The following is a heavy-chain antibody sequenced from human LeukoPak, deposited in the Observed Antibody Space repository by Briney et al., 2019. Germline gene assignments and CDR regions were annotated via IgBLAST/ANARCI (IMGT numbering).Heavy chain of an antibody. V-gene: IGHV1-46*01. CDR2: INPRDKST. CDR3: ARVDDYGGDSVGC. J-gene: IGHJ4*02. CDR1: GYTFTTYY. Sequence: ASVKVSCKASGYTFTTYYLHWVRRAPGQGLEWMGTINPRDKSTSFAQKFQGRVTMTRDTSTSTIYMELSSLTPEDTAVYYCARVDDYGGDSVGCWGQGTLVTVSS. D-gene: IGHD4-23*01.